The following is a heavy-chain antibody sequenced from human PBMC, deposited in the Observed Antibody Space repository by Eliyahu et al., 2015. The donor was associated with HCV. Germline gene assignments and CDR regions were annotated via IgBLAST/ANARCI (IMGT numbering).Heavy chain of an antibody. V-gene: IGHV1-69*01. J-gene: IGHJ3*02. D-gene: IGHD4-23*01. CDR2: IIPXSGTP. Sequence: VRLVQSGAEVKXPGSSVXVSCKASGGTFSTYAXSWVRQAPGQGLEWKGGIIPXSGTPHYAXKFQGRVTVTADESTSTAYMDLSSLRSEDTAIYFCARGTKGSGGAFDIWGQGTMVTVSS. CDR1: GGTFSTYA. CDR3: ARGTKGSGGAFDI.